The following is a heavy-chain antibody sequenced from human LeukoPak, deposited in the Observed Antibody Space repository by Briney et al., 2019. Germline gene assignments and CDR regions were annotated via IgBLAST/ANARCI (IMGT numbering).Heavy chain of an antibody. J-gene: IGHJ6*03. CDR2: IYYSGST. D-gene: IGHD2-2*01. CDR1: GGSISSSSYY. CDR3: ARVPRVVVPDLPDYYYYYYMDV. Sequence: SETLSLTCTVSGGSISSSSYYWGWIRQPPGKGLEWIGSIYYSGSTYYNPSLKSRVTISVDTSKNQFSLKLSSVTAADTAVYYCARVPRVVVPDLPDYYYYYYMDVWGKGTTVTVSS. V-gene: IGHV4-39*07.